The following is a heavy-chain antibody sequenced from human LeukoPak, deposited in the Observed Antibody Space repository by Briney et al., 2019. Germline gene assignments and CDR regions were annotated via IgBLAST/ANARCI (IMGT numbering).Heavy chain of an antibody. J-gene: IGHJ5*02. V-gene: IGHV5-51*01. Sequence: GESLKIPRNGSGYRLTRHRNGRVRQMPGKGLEWMGIIYPGGSDTRYSPSFQGQVTISADKSNSPAYLQWSSLKASDTAVYYCARQQYPLPEEGLHPWGQGTLVTVSS. CDR3: ARQQYPLPEEGLHP. CDR1: GYRLTRHR. D-gene: IGHD2-2*01. CDR2: IYPGGSDT.